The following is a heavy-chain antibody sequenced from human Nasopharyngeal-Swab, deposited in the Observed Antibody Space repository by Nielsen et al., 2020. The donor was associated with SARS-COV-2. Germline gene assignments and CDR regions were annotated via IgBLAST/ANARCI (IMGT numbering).Heavy chain of an antibody. CDR3: ARDLGVVTFGGVIVIPGKFDP. D-gene: IGHD3-16*02. Sequence: ASVKVSCKASGYTFTSYYMHWVRQAPGQGLEWMGIINPSGGSTSYAQKFQGRVTMTRDTSTSTVCMELSSLRSEDTAVYYCARDLGVVTFGGVIVIPGKFDPWGQGTLVTVSS. V-gene: IGHV1-46*01. CDR2: INPSGGST. CDR1: GYTFTSYY. J-gene: IGHJ5*02.